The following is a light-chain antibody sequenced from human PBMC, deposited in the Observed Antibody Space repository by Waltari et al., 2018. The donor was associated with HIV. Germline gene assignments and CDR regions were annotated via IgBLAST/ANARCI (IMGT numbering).Light chain of an antibody. Sequence: QSALTQPASVSGSPGPSITIPCPGASSAVGRYKYVSCYQHHTDKAPKLIIYDVSSRPSGISDRFSGSKSGNTASLTISGLQDEDEADYYCSSYTGSNTLGVIGTGTRVTVL. CDR2: DVS. J-gene: IGLJ1*01. V-gene: IGLV2-14*03. CDR3: SSYTGSNTLGV. CDR1: SSAVGRYKY.